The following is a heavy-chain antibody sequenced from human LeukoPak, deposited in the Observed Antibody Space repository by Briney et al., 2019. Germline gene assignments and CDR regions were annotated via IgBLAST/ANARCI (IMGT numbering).Heavy chain of an antibody. J-gene: IGHJ4*02. D-gene: IGHD5-24*01. CDR1: GDSISGSSYY. CDR3: ASADGYKIDY. V-gene: IGHV4-39*01. CDR2: IYYGGST. Sequence: SETLSLTCTVSGDSISGSSYYWGWIRQPPGKGLEWIGNIYYGGSTYYNPSLKSRVSISVDASNNQFSLKVSSVTAADTAVYYCASADGYKIDYWGQGTLVTVSS.